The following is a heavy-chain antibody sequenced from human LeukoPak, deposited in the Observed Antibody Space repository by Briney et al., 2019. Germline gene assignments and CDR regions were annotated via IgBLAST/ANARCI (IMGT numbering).Heavy chain of an antibody. Sequence: GESLKISCKGVGYSFTSYWIGWGRRMPGKGMEWMGVIYPGDSRTRYNPSFQGQVTISVEKSINTAYLQWVSLKASDTAMYYCACREFTSTWSYPWGQGTLVTVSS. J-gene: IGHJ5*02. CDR1: GYSFTSYW. CDR3: ACREFTSTWSYP. CDR2: IYPGDSRT. D-gene: IGHD3-10*01. V-gene: IGHV5-51*01.